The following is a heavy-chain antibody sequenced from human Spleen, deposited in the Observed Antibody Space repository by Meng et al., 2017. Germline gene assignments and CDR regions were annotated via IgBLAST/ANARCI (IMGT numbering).Heavy chain of an antibody. CDR3: ARPKAEGSGAFDI. Sequence: ASVKVSCKASGYTFTSYDINWVRQATGQGLEWMGWMNPNSGNTGYAQKFQGRVTITRNTSISTAYMELSSLRSDDTAVYYCARPKAEGSGAFDIWGQGTMVTVSS. CDR2: MNPNSGNT. J-gene: IGHJ3*02. CDR1: GYTFTSYD. V-gene: IGHV1-8*03.